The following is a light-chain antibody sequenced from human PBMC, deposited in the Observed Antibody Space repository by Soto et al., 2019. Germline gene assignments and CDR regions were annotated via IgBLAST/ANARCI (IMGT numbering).Light chain of an antibody. J-gene: IGKJ4*01. V-gene: IGKV3-20*01. Sequence: EIVLTQSPGTLSLSPGERATLSCRASRGVGTYLAWYQQKPGQAPRLLIYGASSRATGIPDRFSGSGSGTDVTLTISRLEPEDSAVYYCQQYVSIPLTFGGGTKVEIK. CDR3: QQYVSIPLT. CDR1: RGVGTY. CDR2: GAS.